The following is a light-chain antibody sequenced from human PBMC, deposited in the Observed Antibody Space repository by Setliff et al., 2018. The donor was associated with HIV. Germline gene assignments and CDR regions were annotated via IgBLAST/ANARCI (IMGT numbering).Light chain of an antibody. V-gene: IGLV2-11*01. CDR2: DVN. CDR1: SSDVGGYNY. Sequence: QSALTQPRSVSGSPGQSVTISCTGTSSDVGGYNYVSWYQQHPGKAPKLMIYDVNKRPSGVPDRFSGSKSGKMASLTISGLQAEDAADYYCCSYAGSSYVFGTGTKVTVL. CDR3: CSYAGSSYV. J-gene: IGLJ1*01.